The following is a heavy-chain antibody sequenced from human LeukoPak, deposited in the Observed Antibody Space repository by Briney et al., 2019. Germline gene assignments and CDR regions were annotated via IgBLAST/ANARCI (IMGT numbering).Heavy chain of an antibody. CDR3: ARRQIDCSTTSCYVDY. J-gene: IGHJ4*02. V-gene: IGHV1-2*02. CDR2: INPNRGGT. D-gene: IGHD2-2*01. Sequence: ASVKVSCKASGYTFTGYYINWIRQAPGQGLEWMGWINPNRGGTSYAQNFQGRVTMTRDTPITTAYMELSRLRSDDTAVYYCARRQIDCSTTSCYVDYWGQGTLVTVSS. CDR1: GYTFTGYY.